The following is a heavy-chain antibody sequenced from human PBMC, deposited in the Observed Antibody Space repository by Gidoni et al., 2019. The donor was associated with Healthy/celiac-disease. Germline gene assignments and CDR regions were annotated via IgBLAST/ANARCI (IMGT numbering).Heavy chain of an antibody. J-gene: IGHJ4*02. V-gene: IGHV3-23*01. D-gene: IGHD6-19*01. CDR1: GFTCSSYA. Sequence: EVQLLESGGGLVQPGGYLRVSCAASGFTCSSYAMRWVRQAPGKGLEWVSAISGSGGSTYYADSVKVRFTISRDNSKNTLYLQMNSLRAEDTAVYYCAKARKPSGWYFGYWGQGTLVTVSS. CDR3: AKARKPSGWYFGY. CDR2: ISGSGGST.